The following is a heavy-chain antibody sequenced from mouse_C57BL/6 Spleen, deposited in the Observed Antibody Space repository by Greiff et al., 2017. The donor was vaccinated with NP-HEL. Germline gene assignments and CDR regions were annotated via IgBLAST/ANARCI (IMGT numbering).Heavy chain of an antibody. CDR3: ARGSSYDYWYFDV. J-gene: IGHJ1*03. D-gene: IGHD1-1*01. Sequence: EVQLQQSGPGLVKPSQSLSLTCSVTGYSITSGYYWNWIRQFPGNKLEWMGYISYDGSNNYNPSLKNRISITRDTSKNQFFLKLNSVTTEDTATYYCARGSSYDYWYFDVWGTGTTVTVSS. CDR1: GYSITSGYY. CDR2: ISYDGSN. V-gene: IGHV3-6*01.